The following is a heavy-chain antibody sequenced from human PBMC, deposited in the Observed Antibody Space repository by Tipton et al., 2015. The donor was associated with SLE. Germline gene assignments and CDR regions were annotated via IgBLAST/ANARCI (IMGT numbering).Heavy chain of an antibody. CDR2: IYRSGST. CDR3: AGSSSGSDFDY. V-gene: IGHV4-4*08. CDR1: GGSINNYY. D-gene: IGHD1-26*01. Sequence: TLSLTCTVSGGSINNYYWSWIRQPPGKGLEWIGYIYRSGSTNYNPSLKSRLTISVDTSKNQFSLQLTSVTAADTAVYYCAGSSSGSDFDYWGQGTLVTVSS. J-gene: IGHJ4*02.